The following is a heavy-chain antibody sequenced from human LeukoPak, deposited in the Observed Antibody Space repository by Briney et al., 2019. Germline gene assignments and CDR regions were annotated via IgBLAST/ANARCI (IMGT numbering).Heavy chain of an antibody. CDR1: GFPFSTYS. J-gene: IGHJ4*02. D-gene: IGHD3-3*01. V-gene: IGHV3-48*01. Sequence: GGSLRLSCVTSGFPFSTYSMNWVRQAPGKGLEWLSYITGTSDTIYYADSVKGRFTISRDNSKNTLYLQMNSLRAEDTAVYYCARGPLRFLEWFDYFDYWGQGTLVTVSS. CDR2: ITGTSDTI. CDR3: ARGPLRFLEWFDYFDY.